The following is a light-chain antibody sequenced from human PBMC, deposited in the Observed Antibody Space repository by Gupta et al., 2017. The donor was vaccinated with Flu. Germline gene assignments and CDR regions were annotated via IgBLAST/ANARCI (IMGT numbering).Light chain of an antibody. Sequence: TLSLSPGERATLSCRASQSVSSNYLAWYQQKPGQAPRLLIYDASNRATGIPDRLRGSGSGTDFSLTITRLEPEDFAVYYCQQYGSLPPYTFGQGTKLEIK. CDR3: QQYGSLPPYT. J-gene: IGKJ2*01. CDR2: DAS. CDR1: QSVSSNY. V-gene: IGKV3-20*01.